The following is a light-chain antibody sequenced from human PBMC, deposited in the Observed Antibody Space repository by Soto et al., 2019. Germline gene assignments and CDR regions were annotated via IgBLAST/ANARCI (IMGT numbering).Light chain of an antibody. Sequence: DIQMTQSPSTLSAFVGDRVSITCRASQNISRWLAWYQQKPEKAPKLLIYDASILESGVPSRFSGSGSGTDFLLTISSLQPDYFAIFYQQQYSNCYRFGQGTKVEIK. CDR2: DAS. CDR1: QNISRW. V-gene: IGKV1-5*01. CDR3: QQYSNCYR. J-gene: IGKJ1*01.